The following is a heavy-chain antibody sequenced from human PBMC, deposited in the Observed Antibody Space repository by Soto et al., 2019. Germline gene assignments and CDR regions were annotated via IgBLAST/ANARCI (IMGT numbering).Heavy chain of an antibody. D-gene: IGHD3-22*01. Sequence: PGGSLRLSCAASGFTFSSYGMHWVRQAPGKGLEWVAVISYDGSNKYYADSVKGRFTISRDNSKNTLYLQMNSLRAEDTAVYSCAKEYYYDSSGPFDDWGQGP. CDR1: GFTFSSYG. CDR3: AKEYYYDSSGPFDD. J-gene: IGHJ4*02. CDR2: ISYDGSNK. V-gene: IGHV3-30*18.